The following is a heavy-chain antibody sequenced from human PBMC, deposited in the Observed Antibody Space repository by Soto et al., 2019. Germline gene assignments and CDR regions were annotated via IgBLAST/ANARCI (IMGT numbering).Heavy chain of an antibody. D-gene: IGHD2-15*01. J-gene: IGHJ4*02. CDR2: VYPTGST. Sequence: QVQLQESGPGLVKPSGTLSLTCAVSGGSISSSNWWTWVRQPPGEGLEWIGEVYPTGSTKYNPSLRSRVAILLDKSKNQFSLRLTSVTAADTAVYYCAKEGDCYGGSCPLDYWGQGILVTVSP. CDR3: AKEGDCYGGSCPLDY. V-gene: IGHV4-4*02. CDR1: GGSISSSNW.